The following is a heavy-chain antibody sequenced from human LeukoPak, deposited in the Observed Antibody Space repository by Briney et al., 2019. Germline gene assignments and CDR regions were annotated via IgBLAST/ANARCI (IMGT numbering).Heavy chain of an antibody. CDR2: INPSGGST. V-gene: IGHV1-46*01. CDR3: ARLDSSGYSTVGAFDI. J-gene: IGHJ3*02. CDR1: GYTFTSYY. D-gene: IGHD3-22*01. Sequence: ASVKVSCKASGYTFTSYYMHWVRQAPGQGLEWMGIINPSGGSTSYAQKFQGRVTMTRDMSTSTVYMELSSLRSEDTAVYYCARLDSSGYSTVGAFDIWGQGTMVTVSS.